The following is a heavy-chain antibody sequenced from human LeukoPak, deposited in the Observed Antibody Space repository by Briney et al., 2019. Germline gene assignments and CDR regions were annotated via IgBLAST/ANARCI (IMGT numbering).Heavy chain of an antibody. CDR1: GFTFSSYA. V-gene: IGHV3-23*01. J-gene: IGHJ4*02. Sequence: PGGSLRLSCAASGFTFSSYAMSWVRQAPGKGLEWVSAISGSGGSTYYADSVKGRFTISRDNSKNTLYLQMNSLRAEDTAVYYCARTSTGYCSSTSCHYYFDYWGQGTLVTVSS. CDR3: ARTSTGYCSSTSCHYYFDY. D-gene: IGHD2-2*01. CDR2: ISGSGGST.